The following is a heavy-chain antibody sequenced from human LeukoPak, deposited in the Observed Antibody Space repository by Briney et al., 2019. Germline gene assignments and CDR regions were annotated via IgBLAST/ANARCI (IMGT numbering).Heavy chain of an antibody. D-gene: IGHD3-3*01. CDR3: ARARIGFLEWPSHFDY. CDR1: GYTFTSYY. Sequence: ASVKVSCEASGYTFTSYYMHWVRQAPGQGLEWMGIINPSGGSTNYAQKFQGRVTITADKSTSTAYMELSSLRSEDTAVYYCARARIGFLEWPSHFDYWGQGTLVTVSS. V-gene: IGHV1-46*01. J-gene: IGHJ4*02. CDR2: INPSGGST.